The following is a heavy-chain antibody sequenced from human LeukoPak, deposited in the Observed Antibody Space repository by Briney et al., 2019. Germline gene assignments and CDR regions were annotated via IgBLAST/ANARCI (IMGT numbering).Heavy chain of an antibody. V-gene: IGHV1-69*05. CDR1: GGTFSSYA. CDR2: IIPIFGTA. J-gene: IGHJ6*03. D-gene: IGHD3-3*01. CDR3: ARAFWSGSPYYYYYYMDV. Sequence: ASVNVSCKASGGTFSSYAISWMRQAPGQGLEWMGGIIPIFGTANYAQKFQGRVTITTDESTSTAYMELSSLRSEDTAVYYCARAFWSGSPYYYYYYMDVWGKGTTVTVSS.